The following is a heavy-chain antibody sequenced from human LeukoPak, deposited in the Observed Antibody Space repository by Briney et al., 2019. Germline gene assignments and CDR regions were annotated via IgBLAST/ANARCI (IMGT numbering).Heavy chain of an antibody. V-gene: IGHV3-48*03. D-gene: IGHD5-24*01. J-gene: IGHJ4*02. CDR3: VREGGYNHFDY. CDR2: ISSSAGTM. CDR1: GFTFSTYE. Sequence: GGSLRLSCAASGFTFSTYEMNWVRQAPGKGLEWASYISSSAGTMYYADSVTGRFTVSRDNAKNSLYLQLNSLRAEDTAVYYCVREGGYNHFDYWGQGTLVTVSS.